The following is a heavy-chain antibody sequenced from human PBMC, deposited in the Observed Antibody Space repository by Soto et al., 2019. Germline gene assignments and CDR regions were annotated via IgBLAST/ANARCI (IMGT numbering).Heavy chain of an antibody. CDR1: GYTFTSYA. J-gene: IGHJ6*02. CDR3: ARTPFYCISTSCYVYGMDV. CDR2: INAGNGNT. D-gene: IGHD2-2*01. V-gene: IGHV1-3*01. Sequence: ASVKVSCKASGYTFTSYAMHWVRQAPGQRLEWMGWINAGNGNTKYSQKFQGRVTITRDTSASTAYMELSSLRSEDTAVYYCARTPFYCISTSCYVYGMDVWGQGTTVTVSS.